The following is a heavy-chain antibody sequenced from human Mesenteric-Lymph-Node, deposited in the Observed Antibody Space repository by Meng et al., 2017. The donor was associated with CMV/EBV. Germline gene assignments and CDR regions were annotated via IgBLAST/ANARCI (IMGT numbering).Heavy chain of an antibody. CDR3: ARSSSVYYYYGMDV. Sequence: GGSLRLSCAASGFTFSSYTIHWVRQAPGKGLELVTVISYDGSSKFYADSVKGRFTISRDNSKNTLYLQMNSLRAEDTAVYYCARSSSVYYYYGMDVWGQGTTVTVSS. D-gene: IGHD6-6*01. CDR2: ISYDGSSK. J-gene: IGHJ6*02. V-gene: IGHV3-30-3*01. CDR1: GFTFSSYT.